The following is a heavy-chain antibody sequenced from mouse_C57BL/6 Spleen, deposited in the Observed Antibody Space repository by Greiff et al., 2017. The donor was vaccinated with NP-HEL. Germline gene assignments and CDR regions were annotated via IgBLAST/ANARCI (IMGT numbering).Heavy chain of an antibody. J-gene: IGHJ1*03. CDR3: ARYDYDVVYFDV. V-gene: IGHV1-55*01. CDR2: IYPGSGST. CDR1: GYTFTSYW. Sequence: VQLQQPGAELVKPGASVKMSCKASGYTFTSYWITWVKQRPGQGLEWIGDIYPGSGSTNYNEKFKSKATLTVDTSSSTAYMQLSSLTSEDSAVYYCARYDYDVVYFDVWGTGTTVTVSS. D-gene: IGHD2-4*01.